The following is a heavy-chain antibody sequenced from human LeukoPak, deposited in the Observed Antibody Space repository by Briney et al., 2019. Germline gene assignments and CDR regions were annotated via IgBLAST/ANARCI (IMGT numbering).Heavy chain of an antibody. Sequence: PSETLSLTCAVYGGSFSGYYWSWIRQPPGKGLEWIGEINHSGSTNYNPSLKSRVTISVDTSKNQFSLKLSSVTAADTAVYYCACSTSSRSRPYYYYYMDVWGKGTTVTVSS. D-gene: IGHD2-2*01. CDR2: INHSGST. CDR3: ACSTSSRSRPYYYYYMDV. CDR1: GGSFSGYY. J-gene: IGHJ6*03. V-gene: IGHV4-34*01.